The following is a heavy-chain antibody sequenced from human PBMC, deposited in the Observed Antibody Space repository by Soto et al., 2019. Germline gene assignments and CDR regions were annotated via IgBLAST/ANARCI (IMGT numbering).Heavy chain of an antibody. V-gene: IGHV1-18*01. CDR3: ARDFIWTYSDSSGYPVLDY. CDR2: ISAYNGNT. J-gene: IGHJ4*02. Sequence: ASVKVSCKASGYTFTSYGISWVRQAPGQGLEWMGWISAYNGNTNYAQKLQGRVTMTTDTSTSTAYMELRSLRSDDTAVYYCARDFIWTYSDSSGYPVLDYWGQGTLVTVSS. D-gene: IGHD3-22*01. CDR1: GYTFTSYG.